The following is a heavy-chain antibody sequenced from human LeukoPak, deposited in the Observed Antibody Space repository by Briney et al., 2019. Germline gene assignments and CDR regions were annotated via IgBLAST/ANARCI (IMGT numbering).Heavy chain of an antibody. J-gene: IGHJ4*02. CDR2: ISSSGSTI. CDR3: ARGDLTGSG. V-gene: IGHV3-11*01. D-gene: IGHD6-19*01. CDR1: GFTVSSNY. Sequence: PGGSLKLSCAASGFTVSSNYMSWVRQAPGKGLEWVSYISSSGSTIYYADSVKGRFTISRENAKNSLYLQMNSLRAEDTAVYYCARGDLTGSGWGQGTLVTVSS.